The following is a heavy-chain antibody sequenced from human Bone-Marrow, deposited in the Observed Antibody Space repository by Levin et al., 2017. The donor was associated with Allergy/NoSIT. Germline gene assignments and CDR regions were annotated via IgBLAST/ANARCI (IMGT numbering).Heavy chain of an antibody. CDR3: ARAVATANPVDY. D-gene: IGHD5-12*01. CDR1: GFTFSSYW. J-gene: IGHJ4*02. CDR2: INSDGSST. V-gene: IGHV3-74*01. Sequence: SGGSLRLSCAASGFTFSSYWMHWVRQAPGKGLVWVSRINSDGSSTSYADSVKGRFTISRDNAKNTLYLQMNSLRAEDTAVYYCARAVATANPVDYWGQGTLVTVSS.